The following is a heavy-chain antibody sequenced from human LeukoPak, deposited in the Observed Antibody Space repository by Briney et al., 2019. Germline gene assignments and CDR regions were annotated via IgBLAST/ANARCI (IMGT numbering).Heavy chain of an antibody. V-gene: IGHV3-21*01. Sequence: GGSLRLSCAASGFTFSNYEMNWVRQAPGKALEWVSSITSSGTYIFYADSVKGRFTISRDNAKNSLYLQINSLGPEDTAVYFCARDPYSGNYGSYYYYYMDVWGKGTTVTVSS. D-gene: IGHD3-22*01. J-gene: IGHJ6*03. CDR1: GFTFSNYE. CDR2: ITSSGTYI. CDR3: ARDPYSGNYGSYYYYYMDV.